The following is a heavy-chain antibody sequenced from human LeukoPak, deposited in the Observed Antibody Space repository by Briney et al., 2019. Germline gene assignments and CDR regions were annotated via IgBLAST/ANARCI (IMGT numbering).Heavy chain of an antibody. CDR3: ATHGYSELRYFDWSTNE. V-gene: IGHV3-30-3*01. Sequence: GGSLRLSCAASGFTFNDYALYWVRQAPGKGLEWVTPISYDGYDKSYADSVRGRFTISRDNSRNTLYLQTDSLRAEDTAVYYCATHGYSELRYFDWSTNEWGQGTLVTVSS. D-gene: IGHD3-9*01. CDR1: GFTFNDYA. J-gene: IGHJ4*02. CDR2: ISYDGYDK.